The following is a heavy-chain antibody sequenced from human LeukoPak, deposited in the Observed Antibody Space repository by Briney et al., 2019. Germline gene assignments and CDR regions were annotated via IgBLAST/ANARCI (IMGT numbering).Heavy chain of an antibody. CDR3: AKDAYYNL. J-gene: IGHJ4*02. CDR1: EFTFSSSG. CDR2: ISENGGRT. D-gene: IGHD3-10*01. Sequence: GALRLSCAASEFTFSSSGMSWVRQAPGKGLEWVSTISENGGRTYYADSVKGRFTISRDNSKNTLYLQMNSLRAEDTAVYYCAKDAYYNLWGQGTLVTVSS. V-gene: IGHV3-23*01.